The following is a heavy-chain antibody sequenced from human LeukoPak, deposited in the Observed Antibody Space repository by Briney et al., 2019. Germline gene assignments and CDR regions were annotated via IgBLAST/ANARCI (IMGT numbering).Heavy chain of an antibody. J-gene: IGHJ4*02. Sequence: GSLRLSCAASGFTFSSYSMNWVRQAPGKGLEWVSSISSSSSYIYYADSVKGRFTISRDNAKNSLYLQMNSLRAEDTAVYYCARLGIAAAGGEVYWGQGTLVTVSS. D-gene: IGHD6-13*01. CDR3: ARLGIAAAGGEVY. V-gene: IGHV3-21*01. CDR1: GFTFSSYS. CDR2: ISSSSSYI.